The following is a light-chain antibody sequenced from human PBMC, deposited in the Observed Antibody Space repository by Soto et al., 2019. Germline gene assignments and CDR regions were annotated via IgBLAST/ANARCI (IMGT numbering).Light chain of an antibody. CDR2: GAS. J-gene: IGKJ5*01. V-gene: IGKV1-12*01. CDR3: QQAYSFPIT. Sequence: DIQMTQSPSTLSAFVGDRVTITCRDSQRTSGYLAWYQHKPGRTPELLIHGASRLQSGVPARFSGSGSGTDFTLSINSLQPEDFATYYCQQAYSFPITFGQGTRLEIK. CDR1: QRTSGY.